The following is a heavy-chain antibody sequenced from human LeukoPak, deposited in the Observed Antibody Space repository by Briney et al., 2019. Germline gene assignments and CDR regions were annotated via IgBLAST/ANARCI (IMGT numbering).Heavy chain of an antibody. D-gene: IGHD3-10*01. CDR2: IYTSGST. CDR3: ARDWAGSGWFDP. Sequence: SETLSLTCAVYGGSFSGYYWSWIRQPAGKGLEWIGRIYTSGSTNYNPSLKSRVTISVDTSKNQFSLKLSSVTAADTAVYYCARDWAGSGWFDPWGQGTLVTVSS. J-gene: IGHJ5*02. V-gene: IGHV4-4*07. CDR1: GGSFSGYY.